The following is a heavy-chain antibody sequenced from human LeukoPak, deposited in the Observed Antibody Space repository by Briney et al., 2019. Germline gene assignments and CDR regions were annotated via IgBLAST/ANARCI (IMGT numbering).Heavy chain of an antibody. J-gene: IGHJ6*02. V-gene: IGHV4-34*01. CDR1: GGSFSGYY. D-gene: IGHD6-19*01. CDR3: ARVVAVAVFYYYGMDV. Sequence: SETLSLTCAVYGGSFSGYYWSRIRQPPGKGLEWIGEINHSGSTNYNPSLKSRVTISVDTSKNQFSLKLSSVTAADTAVYYCARVVAVAVFYYYGMDVWGQGTTVTVSS. CDR2: INHSGST.